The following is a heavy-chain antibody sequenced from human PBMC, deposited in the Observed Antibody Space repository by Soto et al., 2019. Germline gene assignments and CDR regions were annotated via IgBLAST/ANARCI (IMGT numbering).Heavy chain of an antibody. CDR1: GFTVSSNY. J-gene: IGHJ5*02. Sequence: GGSLRLSCAASGFTVSSNYMSWVRQAPGKGLEWVSVIYSGGSTYYADSVKGRFTISRDNSKNTLYLQMNSLRAEDTAVYYCARDGVSSGCRGPNWFDPWGKETLVTVSS. CDR2: IYSGGST. V-gene: IGHV3-66*01. D-gene: IGHD6-19*01. CDR3: ARDGVSSGCRGPNWFDP.